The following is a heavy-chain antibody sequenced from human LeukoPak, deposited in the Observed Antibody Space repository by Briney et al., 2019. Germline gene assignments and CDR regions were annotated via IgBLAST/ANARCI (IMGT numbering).Heavy chain of an antibody. CDR1: GDRVSSSSTA. D-gene: IGHD2-15*01. J-gene: IGHJ4*02. V-gene: IGHV6-1*01. CDR3: ARRSRLHIVDAATAVAY. Sequence: SQTLSLTCAISGDRVSSSSTAWSWIRQSPSKGLEWLGRTYFRSEWFYDYASSVRSRISIKPDTSKNQFSLQLSSVTAADTAVYYCARRSRLHIVDAATAVAYWGQGTLVTVSS. CDR2: TYFRSEWFY.